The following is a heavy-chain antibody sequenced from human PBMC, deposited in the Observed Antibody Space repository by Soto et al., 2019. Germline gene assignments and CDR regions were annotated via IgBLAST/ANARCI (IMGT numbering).Heavy chain of an antibody. D-gene: IGHD7-27*01. CDR1: GGSISSYY. V-gene: IGHV4-4*07. Sequence: QVQLQESGPGLVKPSETLSLTCTVSGGSISSYYWSWIRQPAGKGLEWIGRIYTSGRTNYKPSLKSRVTMSVDTSKNQFSLKLSSVTAADTAVYYCARELVWGNDAFDIWGQGTMVAVSS. CDR2: IYTSGRT. CDR3: ARELVWGNDAFDI. J-gene: IGHJ3*02.